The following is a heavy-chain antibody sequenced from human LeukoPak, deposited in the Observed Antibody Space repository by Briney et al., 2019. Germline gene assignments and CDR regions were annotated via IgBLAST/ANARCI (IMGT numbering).Heavy chain of an antibody. CDR1: DGSIRSSSYY. V-gene: IGHV4-39*07. D-gene: IGHD1-26*01. CDR3: ATTTIRLGY. J-gene: IGHJ4*02. Sequence: SETLSLTCTVSDGSIRSSSYYWSWIRQPPGKGLEWIGSIYYTGSTYYNPSLKSRVTISVDTSNNQFSLKLSSVTAADTAVYYCATTTIRLGYWGQGTLVTVSS. CDR2: IYYTGST.